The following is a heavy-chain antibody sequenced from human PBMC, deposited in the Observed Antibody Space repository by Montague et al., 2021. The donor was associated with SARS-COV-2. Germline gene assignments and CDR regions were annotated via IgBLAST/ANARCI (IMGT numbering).Heavy chain of an antibody. D-gene: IGHD3-9*01. CDR2: FWYNKNT. J-gene: IGHJ4*02. CDR3: VRHPHYDGLNGPPDF. CDR1: VSWNSGAD. Sequence: SETRSLTCSSLVSWNSGADRKSTRLNPSQPLKSFADFWYNKNTNFNPSLKSRVAISVDTSKNQFSLRLTSVTAADTAFYYFVRHPHYDGLNGPPDFWDQGTLVTVS. V-gene: IGHV4-59*08.